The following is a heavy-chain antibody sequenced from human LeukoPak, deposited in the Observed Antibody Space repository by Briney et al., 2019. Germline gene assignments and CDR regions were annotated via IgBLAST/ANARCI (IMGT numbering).Heavy chain of an antibody. Sequence: GGSLRLSCAASGFTFSSYSMNWVRQAPGKGLEWVSYISSSSSTIYYADSVKGRFTISRDNAKNSLYLQMNSLRAEDTAVYYCARDTVAGTSFGIDYWGQGTPVTVSS. D-gene: IGHD6-19*01. CDR3: ARDTVAGTSFGIDY. J-gene: IGHJ4*02. CDR1: GFTFSSYS. CDR2: ISSSSSTI. V-gene: IGHV3-48*01.